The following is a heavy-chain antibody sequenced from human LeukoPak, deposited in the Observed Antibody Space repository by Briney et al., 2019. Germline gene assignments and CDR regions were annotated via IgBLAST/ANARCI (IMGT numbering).Heavy chain of an antibody. D-gene: IGHD4-11*01. CDR2: IIPIFGTA. CDR1: GGTFSSYA. CDR3: ARAPYTVTRLLDY. J-gene: IGHJ4*02. V-gene: IGHV1-69*06. Sequence: SVTVSCKASGGTFSSYAISWVRQAPGQGLEWMGGIIPIFGTANYAQKFQGRVTITADKSTSTAYMELSSLRSEDTAVYYCARAPYTVTRLLDYWGQGTLVTVSS.